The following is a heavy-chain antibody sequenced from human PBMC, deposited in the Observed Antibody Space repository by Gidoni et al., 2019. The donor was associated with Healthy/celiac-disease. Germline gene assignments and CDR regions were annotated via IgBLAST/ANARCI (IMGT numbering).Heavy chain of an antibody. CDR2: IGTAGDT. Sequence: EVQLVGSGGCLVQPGGSLSLSCAASGFTFSSYDMHWVRQATGKGRECVSAIGTAGDTYYPGYVKGRFTISRENAKNSLYLQMNSLRAGDTAVYYCARGLPWPQGAFDIWGQGTMVTVSS. V-gene: IGHV3-13*01. CDR1: GFTFSSYD. J-gene: IGHJ3*02. CDR3: ARGLPWPQGAFDI.